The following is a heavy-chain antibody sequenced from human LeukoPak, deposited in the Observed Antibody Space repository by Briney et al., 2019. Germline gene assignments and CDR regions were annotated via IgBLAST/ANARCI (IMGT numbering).Heavy chain of an antibody. V-gene: IGHV3-23*01. CDR2: FGAGTGAIT. CDR1: GFTFSNYP. Sequence: GGSLRLSCAASGFTFSNYPMRWLRQAPGKGLEWVSAFGAGTGAITLYADSVKGRSTISRDDSKSTLYLQMNSLRGEDTAVYYCAKNYDSGRGVPYAMDVWGQGTTVTVSS. CDR3: AKNYDSGRGVPYAMDV. D-gene: IGHD3-10*01. J-gene: IGHJ6*02.